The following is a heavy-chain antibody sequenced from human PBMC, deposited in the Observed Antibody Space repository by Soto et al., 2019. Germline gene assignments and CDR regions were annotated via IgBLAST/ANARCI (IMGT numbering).Heavy chain of an antibody. CDR3: AILDFWSGYLDY. CDR2: IYYSGST. D-gene: IGHD3-3*01. Sequence: PSETLSLTCTVSGGSISSYYWSWIRQPPGKGLEWIGYIYYSGSTNYNPSLKSRVTISVDTSKNQFSLKLSSVTAADTAVYYCAILDFWSGYLDYWGQGTLVTVS. V-gene: IGHV4-59*01. J-gene: IGHJ4*02. CDR1: GGSISSYY.